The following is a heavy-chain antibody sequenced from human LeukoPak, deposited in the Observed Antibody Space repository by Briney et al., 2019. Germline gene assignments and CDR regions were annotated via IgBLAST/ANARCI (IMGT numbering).Heavy chain of an antibody. J-gene: IGHJ6*02. V-gene: IGHV3-43*02. Sequence: GGSLRLSCAASGFTFDDYDMHWVRQAPGKGLEWVSLISGDGGSTYYADSVKGRFTISRDNSKNSLYLQMNSLITEDSVLYYCAKDGSDFWSGYNYYYYYGMDVWGQGTTVTVSS. CDR1: GFTFDDYD. D-gene: IGHD3-3*01. CDR2: ISGDGGST. CDR3: AKDGSDFWSGYNYYYYYGMDV.